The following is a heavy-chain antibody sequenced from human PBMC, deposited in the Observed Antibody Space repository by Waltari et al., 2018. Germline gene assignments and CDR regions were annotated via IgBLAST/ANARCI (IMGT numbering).Heavy chain of an antibody. CDR2: IYVGATET. CDR1: GDKFSTYW. J-gene: IGHJ3*02. V-gene: IGHV5-51*03. CDR3: ARREHDYDYVGGSYRRVIDTFDI. Sequence: EVRLVQSGAEVKKPGESLKISCKGSGDKFSTYWIGWVRPVPGEGLEWMGIIYVGATETRYSPSFRGKVTMSADKSITTAYLQWSSLKASDTAMYYCARREHDYDYVGGSYRRVIDTFDIWGQGTRVTVSS. D-gene: IGHD3-16*02.